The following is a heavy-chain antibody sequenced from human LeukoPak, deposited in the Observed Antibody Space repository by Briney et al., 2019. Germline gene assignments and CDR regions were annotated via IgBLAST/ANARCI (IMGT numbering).Heavy chain of an antibody. CDR1: GGTFSSYA. Sequence: SVKVSCKASGGTFSSYAISWVRQAPGQGLEWMGGIIPIFGTANYAQKFQGRVTITADESTSTAYMELSSLRSEDTAVYYCARDGGEHDAFDIWGQGTMVTVSS. D-gene: IGHD4-23*01. J-gene: IGHJ3*02. V-gene: IGHV1-69*13. CDR3: ARDGGEHDAFDI. CDR2: IIPIFGTA.